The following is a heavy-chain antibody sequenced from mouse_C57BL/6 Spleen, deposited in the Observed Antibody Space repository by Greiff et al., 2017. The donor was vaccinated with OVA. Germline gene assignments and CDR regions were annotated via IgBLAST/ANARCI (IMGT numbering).Heavy chain of an antibody. CDR2: IDPEDGET. CDR1: GFNIKDYY. V-gene: IGHV14-2*01. Sequence: VQLKQSGAELVKPGDSVKLSCTASGFNIKDYYMHWVKQRTEQGLEWIGRIDPEDGETKYAPKFQGKATITAETSSKTAYLQLSSLTSVDSAVYFSAREDYYGCPAWFAYWGQGTLVTVSA. CDR3: AREDYYGCPAWFAY. D-gene: IGHD1-1*01. J-gene: IGHJ3*01.